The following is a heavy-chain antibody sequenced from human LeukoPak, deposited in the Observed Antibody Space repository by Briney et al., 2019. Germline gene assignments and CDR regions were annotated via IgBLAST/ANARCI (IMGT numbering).Heavy chain of an antibody. J-gene: IGHJ3*02. D-gene: IGHD2-15*01. CDR2: IYSGGST. Sequence: GGSLRLSCAASGFTVSSNYMSWVRQAPGKGLEWVSVIYSGGSTYYADSVNVRFTISRDNSKNTLYLQMNSLRAEDTAVYYCARGCSGSSCYSSDAFDIWGQGTMVTVSS. CDR3: ARGCSGSSCYSSDAFDI. CDR1: GFTVSSNY. V-gene: IGHV3-66*01.